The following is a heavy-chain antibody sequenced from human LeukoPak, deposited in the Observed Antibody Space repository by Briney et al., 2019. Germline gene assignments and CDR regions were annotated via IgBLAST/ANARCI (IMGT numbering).Heavy chain of an antibody. J-gene: IGHJ3*02. CDR1: GFTFSSYA. D-gene: IGHD2-8*01. CDR2: ISGSGGSI. CDR3: ARDQGVNDAFDI. V-gene: IGHV3-23*01. Sequence: GGSLRLSCVASGFTFSSYAMSWVRQAPGKGLEWVSAISGSGGSIYYADSVKGRFTISRDNSKNTLYLQMNSLRAEDTAVYYCARDQGVNDAFDIWGQGTMVTVSS.